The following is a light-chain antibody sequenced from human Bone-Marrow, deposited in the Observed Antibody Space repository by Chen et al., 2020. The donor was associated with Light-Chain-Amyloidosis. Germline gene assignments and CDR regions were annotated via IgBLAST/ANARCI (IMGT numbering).Light chain of an antibody. CDR2: AVS. Sequence: EIVLTQSPATQSLFSGERATLSCRTRQSVGTNLAWYQQKPSQAPRLLIYAVSDRATGMPTRFRGSESGTDFTLTSSSLEPADFAVYCCQQRSNWPPAITFGQGTRLDIK. V-gene: IGKV3-11*01. J-gene: IGKJ5*01. CDR3: QQRSNWPPAIT. CDR1: QSVGTN.